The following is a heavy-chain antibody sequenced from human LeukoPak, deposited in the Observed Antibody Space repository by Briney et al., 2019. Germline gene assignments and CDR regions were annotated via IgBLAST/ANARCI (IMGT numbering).Heavy chain of an antibody. Sequence: SETLSLTCTVSGGSISSYYWSWIRQPPGKGLEWIGYIYYSGSTNYNPSLKSRVTISVDTSKNQFSLKLSSVTAADTAVYYCARMGGSGSYYLDYWGRGTLVTVSS. CDR1: GGSISSYY. CDR3: ARMGGSGSYYLDY. V-gene: IGHV4-59*08. J-gene: IGHJ4*02. CDR2: IYYSGST. D-gene: IGHD1-26*01.